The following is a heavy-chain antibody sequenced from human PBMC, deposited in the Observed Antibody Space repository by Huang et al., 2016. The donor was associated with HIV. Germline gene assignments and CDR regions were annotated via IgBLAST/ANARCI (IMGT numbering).Heavy chain of an antibody. CDR1: GFTFGTHW. CDR2: IKEDGSGK. J-gene: IGHJ3*02. D-gene: IGHD3-10*01. V-gene: IGHV3-7*01. CDR3: ARVFGSGSYGALDI. Sequence: EVQLVESGGGLVQPGGSLRLSCEVSGFTFGTHWMSWVRQAPGRGLEWVVNIKEDGSGKNYVDSVKCRFTICRDNAKKSLYLQMSSLRVDDTAVYYCARVFGSGSYGALDIWGQGTMVTVSS.